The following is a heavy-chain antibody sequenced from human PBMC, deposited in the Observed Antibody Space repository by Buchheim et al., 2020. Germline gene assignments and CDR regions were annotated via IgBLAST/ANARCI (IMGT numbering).Heavy chain of an antibody. Sequence: EVQLLESGGGLVQPGGSLRLSCAASGFTFSSYAMSWVRQAPGEGLEWVSTISNSGGSTYYADSVSGRITISRDNSKNTLYMQMNSLRAEDTAIFYCAKLFRADPIDIWGQGT. J-gene: IGHJ3*02. CDR1: GFTFSSYA. V-gene: IGHV3-23*01. CDR3: AKLFRADPIDI. CDR2: ISNSGGST.